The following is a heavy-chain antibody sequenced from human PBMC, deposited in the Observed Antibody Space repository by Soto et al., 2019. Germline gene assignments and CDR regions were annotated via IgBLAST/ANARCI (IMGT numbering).Heavy chain of an antibody. V-gene: IGHV3-43*01. CDR1: GFTFDDYT. Sequence: PGGSLRLSCAASGFTFDDYTMHWVRQAPGKGLEWVSLISWDGGSTYYADSVKGRFTISRDNSKNSLYLQMNSLRAEDTAVYYCAKDKLWFGELLYPTYYYYYGMDVWGQGTTVTVSS. J-gene: IGHJ6*02. D-gene: IGHD3-10*01. CDR2: ISWDGGST. CDR3: AKDKLWFGELLYPTYYYYYGMDV.